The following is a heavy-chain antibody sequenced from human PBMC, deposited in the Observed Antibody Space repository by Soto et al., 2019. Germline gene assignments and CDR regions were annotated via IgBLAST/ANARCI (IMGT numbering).Heavy chain of an antibody. J-gene: IGHJ6*02. Sequence: QVQLQESGPGLVKASQTLSLTCTVSGGSISSGDYYWSWIRQPPGKGLEWIGYIYYSGSTYYNPSLKSRVTISVDTSKNQFSLKLSSVTAADTAVYYCARDVRLRFLDLYYYGMDVWGQGTTVTVSS. CDR1: GGSISSGDYY. CDR3: ARDVRLRFLDLYYYGMDV. D-gene: IGHD3-3*01. V-gene: IGHV4-30-4*01. CDR2: IYYSGST.